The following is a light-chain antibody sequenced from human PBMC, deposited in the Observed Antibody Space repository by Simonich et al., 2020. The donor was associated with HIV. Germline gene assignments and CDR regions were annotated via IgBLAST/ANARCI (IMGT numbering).Light chain of an antibody. CDR3: MIWHSSAWV. V-gene: IGLV5-45*01. CDR2: YKSDSDK. J-gene: IGLJ3*02. Sequence: QAVLTQPASLSASPGASARLTCTLRSGINVGTYRIYWYQQKPGSRPQYPLRYKSDSDKQQGAGVPSRFSGSKDASANTGILLISGLQSEDEADYYCMIWHSSAWVFGGGTKLTVL. CDR1: SGINVGTYR.